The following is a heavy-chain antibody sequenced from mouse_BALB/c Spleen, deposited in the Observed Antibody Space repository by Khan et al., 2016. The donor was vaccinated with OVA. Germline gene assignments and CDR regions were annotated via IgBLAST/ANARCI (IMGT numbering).Heavy chain of an antibody. CDR3: ARAPLLSYFDY. V-gene: IGHV1-87*01. J-gene: IGHJ2*01. Sequence: VQLQQSGAELARPGASVKLSCKASGYTFTSYWMQWVKQRPGKGLEWIGAIYPGDGDTRYTQKFKGKATLTADKSSSTAYMQLSSLASEDAAVYYCARAPLLSYFDYWGQGTTLTVSS. CDR2: IYPGDGDT. CDR1: GYTFTSYW. D-gene: IGHD2-1*01.